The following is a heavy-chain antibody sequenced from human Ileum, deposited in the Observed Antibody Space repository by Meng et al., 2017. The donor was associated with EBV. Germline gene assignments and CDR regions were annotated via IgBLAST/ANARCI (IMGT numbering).Heavy chain of an antibody. D-gene: IGHD4-17*01. CDR1: GGSISSSNYC. CDR3: AMGPDYAKTGY. Sequence: QVLRRESGPGLVKPSETLSLTCSVSGGSISSSNYCWGWIRQPPGKGLEWIQSICYTDYTYYNPSLKSRVTISADKSKNQFSLRLNSLTAADTAVYYCAMGPDYAKTGYWGQGTLVTVSS. V-gene: IGHV4-39*01. CDR2: ICYTDYT. J-gene: IGHJ4*02.